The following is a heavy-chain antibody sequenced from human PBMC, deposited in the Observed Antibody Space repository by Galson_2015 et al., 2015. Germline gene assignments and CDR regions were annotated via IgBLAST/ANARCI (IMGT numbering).Heavy chain of an antibody. Sequence: SVKVSCKASGYTFTSYGISWVRQAPGQGLEWMGWISAYSGNTNYAQKLQGRVTMTTDTSTSTAYMELSSLRSEDTAVYYCARDYRIQLWSNVHWSDPWGQGTLVTVSS. CDR2: ISAYSGNT. V-gene: IGHV1-18*04. D-gene: IGHD5-18*01. J-gene: IGHJ5*02. CDR1: GYTFTSYG. CDR3: ARDYRIQLWSNVHWSDP.